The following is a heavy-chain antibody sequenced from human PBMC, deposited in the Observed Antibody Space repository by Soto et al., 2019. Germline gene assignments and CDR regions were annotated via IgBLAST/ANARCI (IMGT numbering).Heavy chain of an antibody. CDR3: ARAGIAAAGSGEYAMDV. D-gene: IGHD6-13*01. J-gene: IGHJ6*02. Sequence: ASVKVSCKGSGYTFTGSYVHWVRQAPGQGLEWIGWINPNNGGTKYAQNFQGRVTMTRDTSISTAYMELSRLKSEDTAVFYCARAGIAAAGSGEYAMDVWGHGTTVTVS. CDR2: INPNNGGT. CDR1: GYTFTGSY. V-gene: IGHV1-2*02.